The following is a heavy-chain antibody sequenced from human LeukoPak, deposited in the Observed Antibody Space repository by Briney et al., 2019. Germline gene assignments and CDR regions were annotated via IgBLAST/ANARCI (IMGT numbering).Heavy chain of an antibody. CDR2: INHSGST. CDR3: ARVQGGGLLWFGELLYNWFDP. V-gene: IGHV4-34*01. CDR1: GGSFSGYY. D-gene: IGHD3-10*01. Sequence: KPSETLSLTCAVYGGSFSGYYWSWIRQPPGKGLEWIGEINHSGSTNYNPSLKSRVTISVDTSKNQFSLKLSSVTAADTAVYYCARVQGGGLLWFGELLYNWFDPWGQGTLVTVSS. J-gene: IGHJ5*02.